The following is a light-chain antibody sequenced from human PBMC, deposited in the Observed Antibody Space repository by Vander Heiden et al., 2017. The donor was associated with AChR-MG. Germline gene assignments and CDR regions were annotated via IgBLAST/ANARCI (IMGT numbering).Light chain of an antibody. CDR2: QDN. Sequence: SYDLPPSPSVSVSPGQTATITCSGERLSNKYTSWYHLRPGHSLVLVIFQDNLRPSGIPERFSGSNSGNTATLTISGIQSMDDGDYYGQVWDSDTDVFGTGTKVTV. CDR1: RLSNKY. V-gene: IGLV3-1*01. CDR3: QVWDSDTDV. J-gene: IGLJ1*01.